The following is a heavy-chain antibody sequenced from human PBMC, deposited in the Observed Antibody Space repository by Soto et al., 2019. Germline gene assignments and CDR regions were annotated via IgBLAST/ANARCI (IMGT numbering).Heavy chain of an antibody. CDR1: GGSISSGDYY. CDR3: ARDENGNPYYYYYGMDV. V-gene: IGHV4-30-4*01. CDR2: IYYSGST. D-gene: IGHD4-17*01. Sequence: SETLSLTCTVSGGSISSGDYYWSWIRQPPGKGLEWIGYIYYSGSTYYNPSLKSRVTISVDTSKNQFSLKLSSVTAADTAVYYCARDENGNPYYYYYGMDVWGQGTTVTVSS. J-gene: IGHJ6*02.